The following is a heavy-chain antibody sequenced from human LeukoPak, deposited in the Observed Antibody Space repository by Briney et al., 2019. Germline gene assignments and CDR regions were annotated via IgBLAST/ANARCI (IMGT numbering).Heavy chain of an antibody. CDR2: IYYSGST. CDR1: GGSISSSSYY. V-gene: IGHV4-39*07. D-gene: IGHD2-15*01. Sequence: MASETLSLTCTVSGGSISSSSYYWGWVRRPPGKGLEWIGSIYYSGSTNYNPSLKSRVTISVDTSKNQFSLKLSSVTAADTAVYYCARVRYCSGGSCYSGSGWFDPWGQGTLVTVSS. J-gene: IGHJ5*02. CDR3: ARVRYCSGGSCYSGSGWFDP.